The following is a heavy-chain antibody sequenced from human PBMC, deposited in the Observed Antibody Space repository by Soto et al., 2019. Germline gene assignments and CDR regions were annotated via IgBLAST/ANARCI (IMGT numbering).Heavy chain of an antibody. Sequence: EVQLLESGGGFIHPGGALRLSCAASGFSFSSFAMNWVRQAPGKGLGRVSILRGSADSTFYADSVKGRFTISRDNSKSTLYLQINSLRAEDTAVYYCAKTRGAMIYAISVYGMDVWGQGTTVTVSS. J-gene: IGHJ6*02. CDR1: GFSFSSFA. D-gene: IGHD2-8*01. V-gene: IGHV3-23*01. CDR3: AKTRGAMIYAISVYGMDV. CDR2: LRGSADST.